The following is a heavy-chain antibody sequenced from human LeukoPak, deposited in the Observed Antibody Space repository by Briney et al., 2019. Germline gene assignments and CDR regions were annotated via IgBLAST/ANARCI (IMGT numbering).Heavy chain of an antibody. CDR3: ARRGVYYYDSSGRANYYFDY. CDR2: ITPYNGNT. Sequence: ASVKVSCKASDYTFINYGINWVRQAPGQGLEWVGWITPYNGNTNYAQKLQGRISMTTDTSTSTAYMELRSLRPDDTAMYYCARRGVYYYDSSGRANYYFDYWGQGTLVTVSS. CDR1: DYTFINYG. J-gene: IGHJ4*02. V-gene: IGHV1-18*01. D-gene: IGHD3-22*01.